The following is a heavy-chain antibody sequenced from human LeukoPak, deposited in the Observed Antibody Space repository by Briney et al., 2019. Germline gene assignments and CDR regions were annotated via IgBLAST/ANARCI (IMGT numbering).Heavy chain of an antibody. CDR2: IIPILGIA. D-gene: IGHD2-21*02. V-gene: IGHV1-69*04. Sequence: SVKVSCKASGGTFSSYAISWVRQAPGQGLEWMGRIIPILGIANYAQEFQGRVTITADKSTSTAYTELSSLRSEDTAVYYCARDRVTGTHPFDYWGQGTLVTVSS. CDR3: ARDRVTGTHPFDY. J-gene: IGHJ4*02. CDR1: GGTFSSYA.